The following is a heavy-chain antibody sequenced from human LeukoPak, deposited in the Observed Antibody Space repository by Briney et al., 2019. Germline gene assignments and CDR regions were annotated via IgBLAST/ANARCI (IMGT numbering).Heavy chain of an antibody. D-gene: IGHD1-26*01. Sequence: GGSLRLSCAASGFTFDDYAMHWVRQAPGKGLEWVSGISWNSGNIGYADSVKGRFTISRDNAKNSLYLEMNSLRAENMALYYCAKDRAAGGSYVSNWGQGTLVIVSS. CDR3: AKDRAAGGSYVSN. CDR2: ISWNSGNI. CDR1: GFTFDDYA. J-gene: IGHJ4*02. V-gene: IGHV3-9*03.